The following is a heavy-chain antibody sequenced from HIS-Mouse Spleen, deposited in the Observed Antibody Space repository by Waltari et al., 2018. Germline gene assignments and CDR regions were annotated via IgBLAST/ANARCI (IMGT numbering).Heavy chain of an antibody. V-gene: IGHV3-13*01. CDR3: AKASSGWLDY. D-gene: IGHD6-19*01. J-gene: IGHJ4*02. Sequence: VESGGGLVQPGGSLRLSCAASGFTFSSYDMHWVRQATGKGLEWVSAIGTAGDTYYPGSVKGRFTISRDNSKNTLYLQMNSLRAEDTAVYYCAKASSGWLDYWGQGTLVTVSS. CDR1: GFTFSSYD. CDR2: IGTAGDT.